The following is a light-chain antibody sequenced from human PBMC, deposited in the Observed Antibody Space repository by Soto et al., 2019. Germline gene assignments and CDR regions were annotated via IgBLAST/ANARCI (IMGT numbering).Light chain of an antibody. CDR3: QQYYSNWT. CDR1: QSVLYSSNNKNY. Sequence: DIVMTQSPDSLAVSLGERATINCKSRQSVLYSSNNKNYLAWYQQKPGQPPKLLIYWASTRESGVPDRFSGSGSGTDFTLTISSLQAEDVAVYYCQQYYSNWTFGQGTKVEIK. J-gene: IGKJ1*01. CDR2: WAS. V-gene: IGKV4-1*01.